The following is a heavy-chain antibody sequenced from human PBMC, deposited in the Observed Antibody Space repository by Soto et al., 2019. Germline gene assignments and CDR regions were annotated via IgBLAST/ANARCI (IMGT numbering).Heavy chain of an antibody. Sequence: EVQLVQSGAEVKKPGESLKISCKGSGYSFTNYWIGWVRQMPGKGLEWMGIINPGDSDTRYGPSIQGQVTISVDKSISTAYLQWSSLKASDTAMYFCARQGELVVLDYWGQGTLVTVSS. D-gene: IGHD2-8*02. CDR3: ARQGELVVLDY. CDR2: INPGDSDT. J-gene: IGHJ4*02. CDR1: GYSFTNYW. V-gene: IGHV5-51*01.